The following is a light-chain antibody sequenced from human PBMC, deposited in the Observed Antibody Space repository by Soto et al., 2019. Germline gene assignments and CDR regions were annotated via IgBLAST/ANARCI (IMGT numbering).Light chain of an antibody. J-gene: IGLJ2*01. CDR3: SSYAGSNNVL. V-gene: IGLV2-8*01. CDR2: EVS. CDR1: SSDIGGYKF. Sequence: QSALTQPPSASGSPGQSVTISCTGTSSDIGGYKFVSWYQQHPGKAPNLMIYEVSKRPSGVPDRFSGSKSGNTASLTVSGLQADDEADYYCSSYAGSNNVLFGGGTKLTVL.